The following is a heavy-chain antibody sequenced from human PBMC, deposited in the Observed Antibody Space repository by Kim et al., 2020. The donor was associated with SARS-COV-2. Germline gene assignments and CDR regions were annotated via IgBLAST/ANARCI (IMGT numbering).Heavy chain of an antibody. V-gene: IGHV3-23*01. D-gene: IGHD2-8*01. Sequence: GGSLRLSCAASGFTFNTYAMNWVRQAPGKGLEWVSAISGSGGTTYYADSVKGRFTISRDNSKNTLYVQMNSLRVDDTAVYYCAKASVMRYFDLWGRGTLVTVSS. J-gene: IGHJ2*01. CDR3: AKASVMRYFDL. CDR2: ISGSGGTT. CDR1: GFTFNTYA.